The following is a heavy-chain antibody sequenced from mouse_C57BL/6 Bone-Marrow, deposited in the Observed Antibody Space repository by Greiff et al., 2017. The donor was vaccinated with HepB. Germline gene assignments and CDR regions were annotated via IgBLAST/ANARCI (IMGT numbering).Heavy chain of an antibody. J-gene: IGHJ2*01. V-gene: IGHV1-63*01. CDR1: GYTFTNYW. Sequence: QVQLQQSGAELVRPGTSVKMSCKASGYTFTNYWIGWVKQRPGHGLEWIGDIYPGGGYTNYNEKFKGKATLTADKSTSTAYMQSSSLTSEDSAVYCCARYDGYFYYFDYWGQGTTLTVSS. CDR3: ARYDGYFYYFDY. CDR2: IYPGGGYT. D-gene: IGHD2-3*01.